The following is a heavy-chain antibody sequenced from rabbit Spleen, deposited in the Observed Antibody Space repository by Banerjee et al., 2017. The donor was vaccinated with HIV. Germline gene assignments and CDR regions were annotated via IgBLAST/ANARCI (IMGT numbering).Heavy chain of an antibody. Sequence: QSLEESGGDLVKPGASLTLTCIASGVSFSGNSYMCWVRQAPGKGLEWIACIDTGGSGFTYFASWAKGRFTISKTSSTTVTLQMTSLTAADTATYFCAREKSGNHGHDLWGQGTLVTVS. CDR1: GVSFSGNSY. J-gene: IGHJ3*01. CDR3: AREKSGNHGHDL. D-gene: IGHD3-1*01. V-gene: IGHV1S40*01. CDR2: IDTGGSGFT.